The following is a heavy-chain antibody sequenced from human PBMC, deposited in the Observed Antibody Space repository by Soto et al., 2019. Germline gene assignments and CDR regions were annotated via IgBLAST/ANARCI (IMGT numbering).Heavy chain of an antibody. V-gene: IGHV4-34*01. CDR1: GGSFSGYY. J-gene: IGHJ4*02. CDR2: INHSGST. D-gene: IGHD6-19*01. CDR3: ARASYSSGWHGY. Sequence: QVQLQQWGAGLLKPSETLSLTCAVYGGSFSGYYWSWIRQPPGKGLEWIGEINHSGSTNYNPSLKSRVTISVDTSKNQFSLKLSSVTAADTAVYYCARASYSSGWHGYWGQGTLVTVSS.